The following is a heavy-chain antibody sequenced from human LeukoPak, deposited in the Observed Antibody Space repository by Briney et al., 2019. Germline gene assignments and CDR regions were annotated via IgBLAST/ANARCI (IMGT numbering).Heavy chain of an antibody. CDR2: ISGSGGST. D-gene: IGHD2-2*01. CDR3: AKAWGPYCSSTSCPAGN. Sequence: GGSLRLSCAASGFTFSNYAMSWVRQAPGKGLEWVSAISGSGGSTYNADSVKGRFTISRDNSKNTLYLQMNSLRAEDTAVYYCAKAWGPYCSSTSCPAGNWGQGTLVTVSS. V-gene: IGHV3-23*01. CDR1: GFTFSNYA. J-gene: IGHJ4*02.